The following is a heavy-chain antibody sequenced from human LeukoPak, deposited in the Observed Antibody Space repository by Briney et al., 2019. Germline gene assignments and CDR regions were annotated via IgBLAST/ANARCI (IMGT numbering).Heavy chain of an antibody. CDR2: IYYSGST. Sequence: SETLSLTCTVSGGSISSSSYYWGWIRQPPGKGLEWIGSIYYSGSTYYNPSLKSRVTISVDTSKNQFSLKLSSVTAADTAVYYCARHPQFSYYYDSSAGFDYWGQGTLVTVSS. D-gene: IGHD3-22*01. CDR3: ARHPQFSYYYDSSAGFDY. CDR1: GGSISSSSYY. J-gene: IGHJ4*02. V-gene: IGHV4-39*01.